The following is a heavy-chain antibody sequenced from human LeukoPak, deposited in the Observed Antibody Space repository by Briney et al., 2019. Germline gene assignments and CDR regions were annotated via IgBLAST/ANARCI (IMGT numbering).Heavy chain of an antibody. V-gene: IGHV3-23*01. D-gene: IGHD3-3*01. CDR3: AKNRATIFGVFLAFDI. Sequence: GGSLRLSCAASGFTFSTYAMSWVRQAPGKGLEWVSTISGNGGDTYYADSVKGRFTISRDNSNNTLYLHLHSLRPEDTAVYYCAKNRATIFGVFLAFDIWGQGTMVTVSS. CDR2: ISGNGGDT. J-gene: IGHJ3*02. CDR1: GFTFSTYA.